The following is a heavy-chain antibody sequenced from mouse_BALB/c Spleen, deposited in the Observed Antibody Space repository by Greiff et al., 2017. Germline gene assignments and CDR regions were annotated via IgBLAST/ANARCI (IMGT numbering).Heavy chain of an antibody. CDR2: IWGDGST. CDR3: ATPNYGSRFAY. J-gene: IGHJ3*01. CDR1: GFSLTSYG. Sequence: QVTLKESGPGLVAPSQSLSITCTVSGFSLTSYGVSWVRQPPGKGLEWMGVIWGDGSTNYHSAHISRLSISKDNSKSKVFLKLNSLQTDDTASYYSATPNYGSRFAYWGQGTLVTVSA. V-gene: IGHV2-3*01. D-gene: IGHD1-1*01.